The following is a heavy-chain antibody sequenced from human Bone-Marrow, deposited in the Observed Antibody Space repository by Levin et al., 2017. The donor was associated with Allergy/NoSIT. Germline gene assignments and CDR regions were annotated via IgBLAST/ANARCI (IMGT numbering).Heavy chain of an antibody. CDR3: AKGQVARTTARSLDY. V-gene: IGHV3-23*01. J-gene: IGHJ4*02. CDR2: ITSSGGST. Sequence: HAGGSLRLSCAASGFTFSNYAITWVRQAPGKGLEWVSSITSSGGSTYCADSVKGRFTISRDNPQNTLYLQMNSLRAEDTAVYYCAKGQVARTTARSLDYWGQGTLVTVSS. D-gene: IGHD1-14*01. CDR1: GFTFSNYA.